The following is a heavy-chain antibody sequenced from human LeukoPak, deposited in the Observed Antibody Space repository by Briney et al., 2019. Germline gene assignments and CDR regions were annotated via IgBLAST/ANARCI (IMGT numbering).Heavy chain of an antibody. CDR3: ARASGSYYGTNFDY. CDR2: VIPIFGTA. D-gene: IGHD1-26*01. Sequence: ASVKVSCKASGGTFSSYAISWVRQAPGQGLEWMGGVIPIFGTANYAQKFQGRVTITADESTSTAYMELSSLRSEDTAVYYCARASGSYYGTNFDYWGQGTLDTVSS. CDR1: GGTFSSYA. V-gene: IGHV1-69*13. J-gene: IGHJ4*02.